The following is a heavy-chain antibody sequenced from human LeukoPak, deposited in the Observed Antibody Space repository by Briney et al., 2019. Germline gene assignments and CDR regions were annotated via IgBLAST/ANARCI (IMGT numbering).Heavy chain of an antibody. Sequence: GGSLRLSCAASGFTFSSYSMSWVRQAPGKGLEWVANIKQGGTEKYYVDSVKGRFTISRDNAKNSLYLQMSSLRAEGTAVYYCARGSGWYGYWGQGTLVTVSS. CDR1: GFTFSSYS. V-gene: IGHV3-7*03. D-gene: IGHD6-19*01. CDR2: IKQGGTEK. CDR3: ARGSGWYGY. J-gene: IGHJ4*02.